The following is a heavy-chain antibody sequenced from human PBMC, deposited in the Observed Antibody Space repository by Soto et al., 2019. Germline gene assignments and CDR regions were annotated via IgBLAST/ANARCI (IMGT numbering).Heavy chain of an antibody. CDR1: GFTFSSYG. J-gene: IGHJ4*02. V-gene: IGHV3-30*18. Sequence: GGSLRLSCAASGFTFSSYGMHWVRQAPGKGLEWVAVISYDGRNKYYAESVEGRFTISRDNSKNTLYLQMDSLRAEDTAVYYCAKGEVRGIIPSYFDYWGLGTLVTVSS. CDR3: AKGEVRGIIPSYFDY. CDR2: ISYDGRNK. D-gene: IGHD3-10*01.